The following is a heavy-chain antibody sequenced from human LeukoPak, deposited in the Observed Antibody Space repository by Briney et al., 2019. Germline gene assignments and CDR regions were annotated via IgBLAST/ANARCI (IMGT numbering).Heavy chain of an antibody. Sequence: ASVKVSCKASGYTFTSYGISWVRQAPGQGLEWIGWISAYNGNTNYAQKLQGRVTMTTDTSTSTAYMELRSLRSDDTAVYYCARVGHYYDSSGYYPDAFDIWGQGTMVTVSS. V-gene: IGHV1-18*01. CDR3: ARVGHYYDSSGYYPDAFDI. D-gene: IGHD3-22*01. CDR1: GYTFTSYG. J-gene: IGHJ3*02. CDR2: ISAYNGNT.